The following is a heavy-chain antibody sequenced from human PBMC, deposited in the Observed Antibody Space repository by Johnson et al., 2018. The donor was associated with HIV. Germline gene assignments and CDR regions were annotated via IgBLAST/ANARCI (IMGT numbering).Heavy chain of an antibody. CDR2: ISSSGGGT. Sequence: VQLVESGGGLVQPGGSLRLSCAASGFTFSNYAMTWVRHVAGKGLEWVSAISSSGGGTYYADSVKGRFTISRDNSKNILYLQMHILRAEDTALYYCAKEGIVPTAASVGPPVDLDIWGQGTTVTVSS. CDR1: GFTFSNYA. D-gene: IGHD5-12*01. V-gene: IGHV3-23*04. J-gene: IGHJ3*02. CDR3: AKEGIVPTAASVGPPVDLDI.